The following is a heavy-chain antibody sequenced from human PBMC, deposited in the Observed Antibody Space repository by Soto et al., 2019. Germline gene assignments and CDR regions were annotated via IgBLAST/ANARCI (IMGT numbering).Heavy chain of an antibody. CDR3: ARATYPLLSGNWFDP. J-gene: IGHJ5*02. CDR1: GGAIISGGYY. Sequence: PAETLSLTCTVSGGAIISGGYYFVCIGQDPWNGLELIGYIYYSGSTYYNPSLKSRVTISVDTTKNQYSLTLSSVTAADTAVYYCARATYPLLSGNWFDPWGQGTLVTVCS. D-gene: IGHD2-2*01. V-gene: IGHV4-31*03. CDR2: IYYSGST.